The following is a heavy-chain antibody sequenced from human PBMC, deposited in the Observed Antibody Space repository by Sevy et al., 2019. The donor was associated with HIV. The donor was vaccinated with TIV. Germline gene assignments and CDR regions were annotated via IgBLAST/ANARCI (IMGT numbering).Heavy chain of an antibody. CDR2: IYSRGNT. J-gene: IGHJ4*02. CDR1: GGSINNYY. V-gene: IGHV4-59*08. Sequence: SETLSLTCTVSGGSINNYYWSWIRQPPGKGLEWVGYIYSRGNTKYNSSLESRFTISEDSAKNRFTLNLRSVTAADTAVYYCARHLEARSARPMFDYWGQRTLVTVSS. CDR3: ARHLEARSARPMFDY. D-gene: IGHD2-15*01.